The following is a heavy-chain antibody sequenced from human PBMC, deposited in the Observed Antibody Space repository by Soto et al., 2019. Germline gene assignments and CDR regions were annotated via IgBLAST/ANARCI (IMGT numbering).Heavy chain of an antibody. D-gene: IGHD1-1*01. CDR1: GFTFRNYA. Sequence: PGGSLRLCCAASGFTFRNYAMSWVRQAPGKGLEWVSVVGVNGHTTFYADSVQGRFTISRDNSKNTLYLQMNSLRPEDTAVYYCAKCRASAEQNNAFDIWGQGTMVTVSS. CDR3: AKCRASAEQNNAFDI. J-gene: IGHJ3*02. CDR2: VGVNGHTT. V-gene: IGHV3-23*01.